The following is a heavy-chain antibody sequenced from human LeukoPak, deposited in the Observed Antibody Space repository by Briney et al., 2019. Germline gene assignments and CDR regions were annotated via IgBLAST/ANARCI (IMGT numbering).Heavy chain of an antibody. J-gene: IGHJ3*02. D-gene: IGHD3-9*01. CDR2: INTNTGNP. CDR1: GYTFTSYA. CDR3: ARDRGDILTGYYKDDAFDI. Sequence: ASVKVSCKASGYTFTSYAMNWVRQAPGQGLEWMGWINTNTGNPTYAQGFTGRFVFSLDTSVSTAYLQISSLKAEDTAVYYCARDRGDILTGYYKDDAFDIWGQGTMVTVSS. V-gene: IGHV7-4-1*02.